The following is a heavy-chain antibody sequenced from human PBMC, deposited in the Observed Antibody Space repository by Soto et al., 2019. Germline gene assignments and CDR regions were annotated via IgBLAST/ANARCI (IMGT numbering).Heavy chain of an antibody. D-gene: IGHD3-16*01. J-gene: IGHJ5*02. Sequence: PSETLSLTCSVSGGSINSYWWSWIRQPPGKGLEWIGSIFHTGDTYYNPSLKSRITMSVDTSRNQFSLKLTSLTAADTAVYYCARDTNSLDPWGQGTLVTV. CDR1: GGSINSYW. CDR2: IFHTGDT. V-gene: IGHV4-59*05. CDR3: ARDTNSLDP.